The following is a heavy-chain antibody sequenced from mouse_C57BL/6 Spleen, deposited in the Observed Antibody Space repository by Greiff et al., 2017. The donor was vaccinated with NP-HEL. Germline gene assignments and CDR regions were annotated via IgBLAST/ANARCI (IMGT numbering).Heavy chain of an antibody. V-gene: IGHV1-55*01. D-gene: IGHD2-5*01. CDR2: IYPGSGST. J-gene: IGHJ2*01. CDR1: GYTFTSYW. CDR3: ARRAYYSNYEDY. Sequence: VQLKQPGAELVKPGASVKMSCKASGYTFTSYWITWVKQRPGQGLEWIGDIYPGSGSTNYNEKFKSKATLTVDTSSSTAYMQLSSLTSEDSAVYYCARRAYYSNYEDYWGQGTTLTVSS.